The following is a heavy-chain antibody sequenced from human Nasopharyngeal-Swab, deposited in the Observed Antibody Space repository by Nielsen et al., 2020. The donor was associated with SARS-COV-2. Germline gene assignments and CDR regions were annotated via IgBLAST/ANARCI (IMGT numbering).Heavy chain of an antibody. V-gene: IGHV3-9*01. Sequence: GGSLRLSCAASGFTFDDYAMHWVRQAPGKGLEWVSGISWNSGSIGYADSVKGRFTISRDNAKNSLYLQMNSLRAEDTALYYCAKDGIPEGWTSGYWGQGTLVTVSS. D-gene: IGHD3/OR15-3a*01. CDR1: GFTFDDYA. J-gene: IGHJ4*02. CDR3: AKDGIPEGWTSGY. CDR2: ISWNSGSI.